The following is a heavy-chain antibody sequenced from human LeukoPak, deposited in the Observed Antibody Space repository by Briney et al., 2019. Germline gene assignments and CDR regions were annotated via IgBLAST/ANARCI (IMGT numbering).Heavy chain of an antibody. J-gene: IGHJ4*02. CDR2: INANSGGT. CDR1: GYTFTGSS. CDR3: SREGCPAPLDY. Sequence: ASVKVSCKASGYTFTGSSMHWVRQAPGQGLERMGWINANSGGTNYAQKFQGRVTMTRDKSNSTAYMELSSLRSDDTAVYYCSREGCPAPLDYWGQGTLVTVSS. V-gene: IGHV1-2*02.